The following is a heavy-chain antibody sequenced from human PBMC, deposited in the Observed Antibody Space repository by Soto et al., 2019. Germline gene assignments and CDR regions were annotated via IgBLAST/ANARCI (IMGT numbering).Heavy chain of an antibody. CDR2: INPNSGGT. Sequence: QVQLVQSGAEVKKPGASVKVSCKASGYTFTGYYMHWVRQAPGQGLEWMGWINPNSGGTNYAQKLQGCVTMTRDTSLSTAYMELSRLRSDDTAVYYCARSAMDYDSSGYRGDFEIWSKGTMVTVSS. CDR3: ARSAMDYDSSGYRGDFEI. D-gene: IGHD3-22*01. J-gene: IGHJ3*02. V-gene: IGHV1-2*04. CDR1: GYTFTGYY.